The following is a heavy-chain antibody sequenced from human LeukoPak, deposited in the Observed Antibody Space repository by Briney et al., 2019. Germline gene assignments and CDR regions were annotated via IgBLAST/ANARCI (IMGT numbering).Heavy chain of an antibody. CDR2: TYSSGTT. V-gene: IGHV3-53*01. J-gene: IGHJ4*02. CDR1: GFTISSNY. CDR3: AREPTYSSSLDY. D-gene: IGHD6-6*01. Sequence: GGSLRLSCAASGFTISSNYMSWVRQAPGKGLEYISVTYSSGTTYYSDSVRDRFTISRDNSRNTLYLQMNSLRPEDTAVYYCAREPTYSSSLDYWGQGTLVTVSS.